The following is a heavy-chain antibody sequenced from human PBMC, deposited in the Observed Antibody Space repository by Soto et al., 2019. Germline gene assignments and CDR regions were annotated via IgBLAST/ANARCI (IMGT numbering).Heavy chain of an antibody. CDR3: TTVMIGPTNF. CDR1: DFSFTNAW. D-gene: IGHD1-1*01. V-gene: IGHV3-15*07. J-gene: IGHJ4*02. Sequence: EAQLVESGGGLVKPGGSLRLSCAASDFSFTNAWMNWVRQAPGKGLEWVGRIKRESDGGTTDYSAPVKGKFAISRDESKNTVYLQMDNLKTEDTAVYYCTTVMIGPTNFWGQGPLVTVSS. CDR2: IKRESDGGTT.